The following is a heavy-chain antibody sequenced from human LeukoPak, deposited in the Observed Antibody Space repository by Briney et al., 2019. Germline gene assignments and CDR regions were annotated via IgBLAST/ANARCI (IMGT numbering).Heavy chain of an antibody. CDR3: AREENCSGGSCYYY. Sequence: ASVKVSCKASGYTCTAYYIHWVRQAPGQALEWMGRINPNSGGTNCAQNFQGRVTMTRDTSITTAYMELNKLTSDDTAVYYCAREENCSGGSCYYYWGQGTLVTVSS. CDR1: GYTCTAYY. D-gene: IGHD2-15*01. V-gene: IGHV1-2*06. CDR2: INPNSGGT. J-gene: IGHJ4*02.